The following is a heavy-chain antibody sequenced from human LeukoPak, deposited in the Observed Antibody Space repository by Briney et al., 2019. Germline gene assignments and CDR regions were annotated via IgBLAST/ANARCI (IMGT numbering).Heavy chain of an antibody. CDR3: ARGAPNYDFWSGYPYYYGMDV. CDR1: GFTFSSYW. D-gene: IGHD3-3*01. Sequence: PGGSLRLSCAASGFTFSSYWMSWVRQAPGKGLEWVANIKQDGSEKYYVDSVKGRFTISRDNAKSSLYLQMNSLRAEDTAVYYCARGAPNYDFWSGYPYYYGMDVWGQGTTVTVSS. V-gene: IGHV3-7*01. J-gene: IGHJ6*02. CDR2: IKQDGSEK.